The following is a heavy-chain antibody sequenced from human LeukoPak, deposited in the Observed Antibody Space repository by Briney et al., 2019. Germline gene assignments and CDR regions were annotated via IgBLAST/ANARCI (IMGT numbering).Heavy chain of an antibody. V-gene: IGHV3-23*01. Sequence: PGGSLTLSCPASGFTFSSYAMSWVRQAPGKGLEWVSAISGSGGSTYYADSVKGRFTISRENSKHTLYLQMNSLRAEDTAVYYCAKKGKRRDFDYWGQGTLVTVSS. CDR3: AKKGKRRDFDY. CDR1: GFTFSSYA. CDR2: ISGSGGST. J-gene: IGHJ4*02.